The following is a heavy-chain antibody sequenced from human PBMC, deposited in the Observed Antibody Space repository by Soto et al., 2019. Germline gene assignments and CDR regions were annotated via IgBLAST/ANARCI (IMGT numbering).Heavy chain of an antibody. V-gene: IGHV1-69*01. CDR2: TIPMFVTP. CDR1: GGTFSKYA. J-gene: IGHJ6*02. Sequence: QVQLVQSGAEMQQPGASVRVSCKASGGTFSKYAFSWVRQAPGQGLEWLGGTIPMFVTPNYAQKFQGRVAISADESTATVYMELSSLRSEDTAGYFCARPLRDRNYCYGMAVWGQGTTVTVSS. CDR3: ARPLRDRNYCYGMAV. D-gene: IGHD3-22*01.